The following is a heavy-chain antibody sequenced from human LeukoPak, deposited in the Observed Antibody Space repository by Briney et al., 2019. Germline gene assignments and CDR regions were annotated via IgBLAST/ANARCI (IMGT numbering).Heavy chain of an antibody. CDR2: ISSDGGST. V-gene: IGHV3-64*01. D-gene: IGHD3-22*01. Sequence: PGGSLRLSCAASGFTFSSYAMHWVRQAPGKGLEYVSAISSDGGSTYYANSVKGRFTISRDNAKNSLYLQMNSLRAEDTAVYYCARDAYYYDSSGYYYPANFDYWGQGTLVTVSS. J-gene: IGHJ4*02. CDR1: GFTFSSYA. CDR3: ARDAYYYDSSGYYYPANFDY.